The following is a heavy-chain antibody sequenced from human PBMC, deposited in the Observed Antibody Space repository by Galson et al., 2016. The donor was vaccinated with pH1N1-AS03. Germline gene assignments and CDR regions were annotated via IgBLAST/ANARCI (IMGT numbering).Heavy chain of an antibody. CDR1: GASISSFSYY. Sequence: SETLSLTCTVSGASISSFSYYWGWIRQPPGQGLEWIGSIYYTASTYYNPSLKSRVTMSADTSNNQFSLRVSSVTAADTAVYYCAGHRGFDKNDAFDMWGQGTMVTVSS. CDR3: AGHRGFDKNDAFDM. V-gene: IGHV4-39*07. CDR2: IYYTAST. J-gene: IGHJ3*02. D-gene: IGHD3-10*01.